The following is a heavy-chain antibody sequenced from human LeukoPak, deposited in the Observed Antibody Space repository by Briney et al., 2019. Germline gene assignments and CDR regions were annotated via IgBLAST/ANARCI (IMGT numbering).Heavy chain of an antibody. D-gene: IGHD1-26*01. CDR3: ARDKQVGATTGSWFDP. V-gene: IGHV3-7*01. J-gene: IGHJ5*02. Sequence: PGGSLRLSCAASGFTFSNYWMSWVRQAPGKGLEWVAQINQDGSENYYVDSVKGRFTIFRDNAKNSLYLQLNSLRAEDTALYHCARDKQVGATTGSWFDPWGQGTLVTVSS. CDR1: GFTFSNYW. CDR2: INQDGSEN.